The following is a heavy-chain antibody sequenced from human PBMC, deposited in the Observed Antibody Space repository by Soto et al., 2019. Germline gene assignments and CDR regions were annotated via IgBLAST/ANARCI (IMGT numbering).Heavy chain of an antibody. CDR2: VYNSGST. Sequence: WETLSVNCTVSGGSISSKYWTWIRQPPGKGLEWIGYVYNSGSTNYNPSLKSRVTISEDTSKSQFSLKVNSMTAADTAVYYCARYRREAVAGYTLDNWGQGILVTVSS. CDR3: ARYRREAVAGYTLDN. V-gene: IGHV4-59*01. J-gene: IGHJ4*02. CDR1: GGSISSKY. D-gene: IGHD6-13*01.